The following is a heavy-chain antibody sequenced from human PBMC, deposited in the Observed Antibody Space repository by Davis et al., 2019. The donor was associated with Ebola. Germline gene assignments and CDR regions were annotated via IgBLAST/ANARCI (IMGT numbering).Heavy chain of an antibody. CDR2: GYHTGST. Sequence: GSLRLSCTVSGGSINSGDYYWAWIRQPPGKGLEWIGSGYHTGSTYYNPSLKSRVTISVDTSKNQFSLKLSPVTAADTAVNYCARANWNYPWSYYINYWGQGTLVTISS. D-gene: IGHD1-7*01. J-gene: IGHJ4*02. CDR3: ARANWNYPWSYYINY. CDR1: GGSINSGDYY. V-gene: IGHV4-39*07.